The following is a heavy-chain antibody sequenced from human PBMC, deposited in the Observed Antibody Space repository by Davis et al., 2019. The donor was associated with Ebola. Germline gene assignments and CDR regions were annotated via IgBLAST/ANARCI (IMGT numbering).Heavy chain of an antibody. Sequence: ASVKVSCKASGYTFTGYYMHWVRQAPGQGLEWMGWINPNSGGTNYAQKFQGRVTMTRDTSISTAYMELSRLRSDDTAVYYCARPAVAGTWGYYYYYMDVWGKGTTVTVSS. CDR2: INPNSGGT. V-gene: IGHV1-2*02. CDR1: GYTFTGYY. J-gene: IGHJ6*03. D-gene: IGHD6-19*01. CDR3: ARPAVAGTWGYYYYYMDV.